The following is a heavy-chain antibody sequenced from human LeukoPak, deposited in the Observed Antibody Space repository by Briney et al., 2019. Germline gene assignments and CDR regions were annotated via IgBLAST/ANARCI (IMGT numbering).Heavy chain of an antibody. CDR2: ISGSGGSI. V-gene: IGHV3-23*01. J-gene: IGHJ4*02. Sequence: GGSLRLSCAASGFTFSTSAMSWVRQAPGKGLEWVSTISGSGGSIYYADSVKDRFTISRDNSKNTMSLQMNSLRAEDTAIYYCAKSRDGYYAYFDYWGQGALVTVSS. D-gene: IGHD5-24*01. CDR3: AKSRDGYYAYFDY. CDR1: GFTFSTSA.